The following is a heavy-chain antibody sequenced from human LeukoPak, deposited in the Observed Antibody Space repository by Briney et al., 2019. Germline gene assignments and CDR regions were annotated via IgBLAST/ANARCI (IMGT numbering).Heavy chain of an antibody. J-gene: IGHJ3*02. CDR1: GFTPDDYA. V-gene: IGHV3-9*02. CDR2: ISWNSGSI. CDR3: AKARDGLIGDAFDI. Sequence: CLRLSCAASGFTPDDYAMHWVRQAPGRGLEWGSGISWNSGSIGYADSVKGRFTISRDNAKNSLYLQMNSLRAEDTAVYYCAKARDGLIGDAFDIWGQGTMVTVSS. D-gene: IGHD5-24*01.